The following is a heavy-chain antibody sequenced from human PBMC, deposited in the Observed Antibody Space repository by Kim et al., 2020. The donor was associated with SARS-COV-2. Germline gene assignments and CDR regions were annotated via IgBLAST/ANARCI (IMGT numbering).Heavy chain of an antibody. CDR3: GRMDYDILTGYYTPFDY. J-gene: IGHJ4*02. V-gene: IGHV3-49*02. Sequence: VKGRFTISRDDSKSIAYLQMNSLKTEDTAVYYCGRMDYDILTGYYTPFDYWGQGTLVTVSS. D-gene: IGHD3-9*01.